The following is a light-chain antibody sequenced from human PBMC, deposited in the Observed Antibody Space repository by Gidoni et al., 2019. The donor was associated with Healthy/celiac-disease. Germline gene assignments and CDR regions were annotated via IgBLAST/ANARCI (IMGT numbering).Light chain of an antibody. CDR3: LLYYGGAQV. J-gene: IGLJ3*02. CDR1: TGAVTSGYY. CDR2: STS. V-gene: IGLV7-43*01. Sequence: QTVVTQEPSLTVSPGGTVTPTCASSTGAVTSGYYPNWFQQKPGQAPRALIYSTSNNHSWTPPRFSGSLLGGKAALTLSGVQPEDEAEYYCLLYYGGAQVFGGGTKLTVL.